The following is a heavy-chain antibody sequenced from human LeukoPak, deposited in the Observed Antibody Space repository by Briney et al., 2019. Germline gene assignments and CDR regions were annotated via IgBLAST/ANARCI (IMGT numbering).Heavy chain of an antibody. Sequence: ASVKVSCKASGYTFTSYYMHWVRQAPGQGLEWMGIINPSGGSTSYAQKFQGRVTMTRDTSTSTVYMELSSLRSEDTAVYYCARGLQGDYYYYYMDVWGKGTTVTISS. CDR3: ARGLQGDYYYYYMDV. CDR2: INPSGGST. V-gene: IGHV1-46*01. D-gene: IGHD5-24*01. J-gene: IGHJ6*03. CDR1: GYTFTSYY.